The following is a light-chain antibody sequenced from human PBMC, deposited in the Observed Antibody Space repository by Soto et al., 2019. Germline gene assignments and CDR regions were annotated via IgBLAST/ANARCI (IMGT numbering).Light chain of an antibody. J-gene: IGLJ2*01. CDR1: SSNIGNNY. V-gene: IGLV1-51*01. Sequence: QSVLTQPPSVSAAPGQKVTISCSGSSSNIGNNYVSWYQQLPGTAPKLLICDNNNRPSGIPDRFSGSKSGTSATLGITGLQTGDEADYYCGTWDSRLSAVVFGRGTQLTVL. CDR3: GTWDSRLSAVV. CDR2: DNN.